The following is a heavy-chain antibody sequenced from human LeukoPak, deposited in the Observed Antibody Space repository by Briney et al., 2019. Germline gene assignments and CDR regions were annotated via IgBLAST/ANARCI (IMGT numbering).Heavy chain of an antibody. V-gene: IGHV3-48*03. CDR2: ISISGSTI. D-gene: IGHD5-12*01. Sequence: GGSLRLSCAASGFTFSSFEMNWVRQAPGKGLEWVSYISISGSTIYYADSVKGRFTISRDNAKNTLYLQMNSLRAEDTAVYYCAKEADYSGYDEHFDYWGQGTLVTVSS. CDR1: GFTFSSFE. J-gene: IGHJ4*02. CDR3: AKEADYSGYDEHFDY.